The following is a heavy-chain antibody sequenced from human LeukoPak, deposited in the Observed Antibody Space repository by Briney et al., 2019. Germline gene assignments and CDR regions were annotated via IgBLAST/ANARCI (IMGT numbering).Heavy chain of an antibody. CDR3: ATVTGDF. Sequence: SETLSLTCTVSGGSISSYYWSWIRQPPGKGLEWFGNIHYSGNTNYNPSLRSRVTMSLDTSKNQVSLNLSSVTEADTAVYYCATVTGDFWGQGTLVTVSS. CDR2: IHYSGNT. V-gene: IGHV4-59*01. J-gene: IGHJ4*02. D-gene: IGHD2-21*02. CDR1: GGSISSYY.